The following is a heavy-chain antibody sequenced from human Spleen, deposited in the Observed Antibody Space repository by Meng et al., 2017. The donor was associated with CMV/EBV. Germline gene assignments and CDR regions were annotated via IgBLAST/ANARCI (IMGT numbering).Heavy chain of an antibody. J-gene: IGHJ4*02. CDR2: INPHSGGT. V-gene: IGHV1-2*02. CDR1: GYTFTAYI. Sequence: ASVKVSCKASGYTFTAYIMHWLRQAPGQGLEWVGWINPHSGGTNYVQKFQGRVTMTRDTSISTAYMELSRLRSDDTAVYYCAIIGGLYYDFWNYWGRGTLVTVSS. D-gene: IGHD3-3*01. CDR3: AIIGGLYYDFWNY.